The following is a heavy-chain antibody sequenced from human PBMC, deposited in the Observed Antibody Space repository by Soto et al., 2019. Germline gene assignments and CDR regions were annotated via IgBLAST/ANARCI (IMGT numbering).Heavy chain of an antibody. CDR1: GYNFRNFG. CDR2: ISGYNGRT. CDR3: AREGYSSGFDPFDF. J-gene: IGHJ3*01. V-gene: IGHV1-18*01. Sequence: QVQLEQSGDAVKKPGASVKVSCKASGYNFRNFGITWVRQASGLGLEWLGWISGYNGRTSSARNFRVRVVLTTDTATNTAYMELRSLTSDDTAIYYCAREGYSSGFDPFDFWGQGTKVTVSS. D-gene: IGHD5-18*01.